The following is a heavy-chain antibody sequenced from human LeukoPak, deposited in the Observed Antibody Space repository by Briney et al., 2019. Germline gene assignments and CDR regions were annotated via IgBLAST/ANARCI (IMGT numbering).Heavy chain of an antibody. Sequence: GGSLRLSCAASGFTFSTYSMNWVRQAPGKGLEWVSFISSSGSDIYSADSVKGRFTISRDNAKNSLYLQMNSLRAEDTAVYYFARNSVAGTGNYWGQGTLVTVSP. J-gene: IGHJ4*02. CDR3: ARNSVAGTGNY. D-gene: IGHD6-19*01. CDR1: GFTFSTYS. V-gene: IGHV3-21*01. CDR2: ISSSGSDI.